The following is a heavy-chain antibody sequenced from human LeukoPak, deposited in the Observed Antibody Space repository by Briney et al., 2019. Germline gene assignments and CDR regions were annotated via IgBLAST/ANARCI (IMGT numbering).Heavy chain of an antibody. V-gene: IGHV3-30*02. J-gene: IGHJ6*03. D-gene: IGHD3-16*02. CDR1: GFTFSSYG. CDR2: IRYDGSNK. Sequence: PGGSLRLSCAASGFTFSSYGMHWVRQAPGKGLEWVAFIRYDGSNKYYADSVKGRFTISRDNSKNTLYLQMNSLRAEDTAVYYCAKDSAYLRLGELSLLLTGYYYYYYMDVWGKGTTVTISS. CDR3: AKDSAYLRLGELSLLLTGYYYYYYMDV.